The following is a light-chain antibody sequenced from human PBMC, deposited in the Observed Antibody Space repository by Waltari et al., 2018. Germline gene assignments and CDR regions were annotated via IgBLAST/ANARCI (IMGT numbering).Light chain of an antibody. CDR3: MQGLQPPWT. V-gene: IGKV2-28*01. CDR2: LGS. Sequence: DIMGTQSPLSLPVTPGEPASISCTSTQSLLQSNGHDYLDWYLKKPGQAPQLLMYLGSIRASGVPDRLSGSGSGTKFTLKISRVEAEDVGVYYCMQGLQPPWTFGQGTKVEI. CDR1: QSLLQSNGHDY. J-gene: IGKJ1*01.